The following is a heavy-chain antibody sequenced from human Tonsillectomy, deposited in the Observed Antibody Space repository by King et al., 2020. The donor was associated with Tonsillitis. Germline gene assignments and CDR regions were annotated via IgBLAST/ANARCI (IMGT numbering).Heavy chain of an antibody. CDR1: GGSISTYY. CDR3: ARDSSGGNPYWYFDL. D-gene: IGHD6-19*01. V-gene: IGHV4-59*01. Sequence: VQLQESGPGLVKPSETLSLTCTVSGGSISTYYWSWIRQPPGKGLPWIGYIFYSGITNYDPSLKSRVTISVDTSKNQFSLKLSSVTAADTAVYYCARDSSGGNPYWYFDLWGRGTLVTVSS. CDR2: IFYSGIT. J-gene: IGHJ2*01.